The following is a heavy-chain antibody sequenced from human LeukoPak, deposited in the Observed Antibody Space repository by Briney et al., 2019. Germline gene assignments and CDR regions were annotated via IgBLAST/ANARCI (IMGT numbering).Heavy chain of an antibody. D-gene: IGHD1-7*01. Sequence: SVKVSSKASGGTFSSCAISWVRQATGQGLEWMGGIIPIFGTANYAQKYQGRVTITTDESTSTAYMELSSLRSEDTAVYYCARVELGTGTTYFWFDPWGQGTLVTVSS. CDR1: GGTFSSCA. V-gene: IGHV1-69*05. J-gene: IGHJ5*02. CDR2: IIPIFGTA. CDR3: ARVELGTGTTYFWFDP.